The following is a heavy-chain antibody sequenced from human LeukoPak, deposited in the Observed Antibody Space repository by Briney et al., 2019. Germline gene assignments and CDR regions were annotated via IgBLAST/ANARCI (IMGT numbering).Heavy chain of an antibody. CDR3: ARGKWGLPSYFDY. CDR2: INPNSGGT. Sequence: GASVKVSCKASGYTFTGYYMHWVRQAPGQGLEWMGWINPNSGGTNYAQKFQGRVTMTRDTSVSTAYMELSRLRSDDTAVYYCARGKWGLPSYFDYWGQGTLATVSS. CDR1: GYTFTGYY. V-gene: IGHV1-2*02. J-gene: IGHJ4*02. D-gene: IGHD1-26*01.